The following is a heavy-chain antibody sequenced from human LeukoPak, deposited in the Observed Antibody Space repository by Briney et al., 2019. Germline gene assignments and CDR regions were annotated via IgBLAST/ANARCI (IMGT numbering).Heavy chain of an antibody. CDR1: GFTFDDYG. D-gene: IGHD3-22*01. CDR2: ISSSSSYI. J-gene: IGHJ4*02. V-gene: IGHV3-21*01. CDR3: ARVYYYDSSGYFY. Sequence: GGSLRLSCVASGFTFDDYGMGWVRQVPGKGLEWVSSISSSSSYIYYADSVKGRFTISRDNAKNSLYLQMNSLRAEDTAVYYCARVYYYDSSGYFYWGQGSLVTVSS.